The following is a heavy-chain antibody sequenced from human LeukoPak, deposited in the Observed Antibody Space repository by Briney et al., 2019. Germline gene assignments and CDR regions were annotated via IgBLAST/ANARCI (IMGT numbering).Heavy chain of an antibody. CDR1: GGSFSGYY. J-gene: IGHJ4*02. Sequence: PSETLSLTCAVYGGSFSGYYWSWICQPPGKGLEWIGEINHSGSTNYNPSLKSRVTISVDTSKNQFSLELTSVTAADTAVYYCARESSVTATYWGQGTLVIVSS. D-gene: IGHD2-15*01. CDR3: ARESSVTATY. CDR2: INHSGST. V-gene: IGHV4-34*01.